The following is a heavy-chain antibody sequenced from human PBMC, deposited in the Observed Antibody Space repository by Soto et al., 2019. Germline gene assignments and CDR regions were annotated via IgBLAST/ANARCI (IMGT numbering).Heavy chain of an antibody. V-gene: IGHV3-7*01. CDR2: IKQDGSER. CDR1: EFTFTTYW. J-gene: IGHJ6*03. D-gene: IGHD4-17*01. Sequence: DVQLVESGGGLVQPGGSLRLSCAASEFTFTTYWMNWVRQAPGKGLEWVANIKQDGSERYYADFVKGRFTISRDNAKNSLFLQMSRLRAEESAVYYCATVTTWKFYYYYMDVWGKGTTVTVSS. CDR3: ATVTTWKFYYYYMDV.